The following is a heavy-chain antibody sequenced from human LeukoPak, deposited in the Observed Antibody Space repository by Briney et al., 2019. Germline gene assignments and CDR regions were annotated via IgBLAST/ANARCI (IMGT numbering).Heavy chain of an antibody. CDR2: IYSGGST. J-gene: IGHJ5*02. CDR1: GFTVSSNY. Sequence: GGSLRLSCAASGFTVSSNYMSWVRQAPGKGLEWVSVIYSGGSTYYADSVKGRFTISRDNSKNTLYLQMNSLRAEDTAVYYCARDGREQQLVTFDPWGQGTLVTVSS. V-gene: IGHV3-53*01. D-gene: IGHD6-13*01. CDR3: ARDGREQQLVTFDP.